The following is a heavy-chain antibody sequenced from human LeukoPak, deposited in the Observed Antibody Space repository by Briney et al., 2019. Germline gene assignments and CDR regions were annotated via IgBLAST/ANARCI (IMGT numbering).Heavy chain of an antibody. CDR2: IRYDGNDK. Sequence: GGSLRLSCAASGFTFSYYGMHWVRQAPGKGLEWVAFIRYDGNDKFYAESVKGRSTISRDTSRNTLYLQMNSLRLEDTAVYYCAKDLMRDRWFGESWGQGTLVTVSS. CDR1: GFTFSYYG. CDR3: AKDLMRDRWFGES. V-gene: IGHV3-30*02. D-gene: IGHD3-10*01. J-gene: IGHJ5*02.